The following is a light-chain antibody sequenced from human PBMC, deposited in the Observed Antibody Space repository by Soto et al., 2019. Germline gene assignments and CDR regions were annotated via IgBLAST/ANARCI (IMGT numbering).Light chain of an antibody. Sequence: SYELTQPPSLSLSPGQTAMITCSGDALPKQYAYWFQQKPGQAPVLVIYTDNKRPSGIPDRFSGSSSGTTVTLTISGVQAEDEADYYCQSADTRGTYRVFGGGTKLTVL. CDR1: ALPKQY. J-gene: IGLJ3*02. CDR2: TDN. V-gene: IGLV3-25*02. CDR3: QSADTRGTYRV.